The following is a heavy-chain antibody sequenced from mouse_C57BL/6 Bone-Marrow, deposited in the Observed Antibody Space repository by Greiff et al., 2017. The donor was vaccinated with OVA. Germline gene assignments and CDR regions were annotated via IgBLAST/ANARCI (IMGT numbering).Heavy chain of an antibody. CDR2: FNPSTGGT. CDR1: GYSFTGYY. CDR3: ARKEEDYSNYVDDLDY. D-gene: IGHD2-5*01. V-gene: IGHV1-42*01. J-gene: IGHJ2*01. Sequence: VQLQQSGPELVKPGASVTLSCKASGYSFTGYYMNWVKQSPEKSLEWIGEFNPSTGGTTYNQKFKAKATLTVDKSSSTAYMQFKSLTSEDEAVYYCARKEEDYSNYVDDLDYWGQGTTLTVSS.